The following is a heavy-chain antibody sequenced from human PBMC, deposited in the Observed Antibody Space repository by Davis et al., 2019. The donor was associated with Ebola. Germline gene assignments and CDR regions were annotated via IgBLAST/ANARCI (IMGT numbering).Heavy chain of an antibody. D-gene: IGHD1-26*01. Sequence: MPGGSLRLSCTVSGGSISSSSYYWGWIRQPPGKGLEWIGSIYYSGSTYYNPSLKSRVTISVDTSKNQFSLKLSSVTAADTAVYYCAGSYGMDVWGKGTTVTVSS. CDR2: IYYSGST. J-gene: IGHJ6*04. CDR1: GGSISSSSYY. V-gene: IGHV4-39*01. CDR3: AGSYGMDV.